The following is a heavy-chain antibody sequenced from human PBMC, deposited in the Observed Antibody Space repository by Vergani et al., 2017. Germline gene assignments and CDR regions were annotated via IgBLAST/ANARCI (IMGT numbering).Heavy chain of an antibody. V-gene: IGHV4-59*11. CDR3: ASDTHSGQRADR. CDR2: IHYNENP. D-gene: IGHD6-19*01. CDR1: FDSIRNLY. Sequence: QVQLQESGPGLVKSSETLYLTCSVSFDSIRNLYCNWIRQPPGKGLEWMGSIHYNENPNYNPSLKTRVTISVDPSKNQLSLTLTSVTAADTAVYYCASDTHSGQRADRWVQGSLVTVTS. J-gene: IGHJ5*02.